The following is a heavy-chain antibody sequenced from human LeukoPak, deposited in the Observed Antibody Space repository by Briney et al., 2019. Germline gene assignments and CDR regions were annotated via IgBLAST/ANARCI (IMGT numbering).Heavy chain of an antibody. V-gene: IGHV4-4*07. D-gene: IGHD2-15*01. CDR1: GGSISNYY. CDR2: KYARGSS. CDR3: ARGRYCSADICTGGDSFDI. Sequence: SETLSLTCTVSGGSISNYYWSWIRQPAGKGLEWIGRKYARGSSNYNPPVQSRVTMSVDTSKNQFSLKLRSVAAADTAVYYCARGRYCSADICTGGDSFDIWGQGTMVSVSP. J-gene: IGHJ3*02.